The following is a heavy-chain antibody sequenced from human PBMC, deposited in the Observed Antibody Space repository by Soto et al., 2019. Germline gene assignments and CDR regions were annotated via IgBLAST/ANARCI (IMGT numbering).Heavy chain of an antibody. D-gene: IGHD3-16*01. J-gene: IGHJ4*02. CDR1: GFSLSTSGVG. Sequence: QITLKESGPTLVKPTQTLTLTCTFSGFSLSTSGVGVGWIRQPPRKALEWLALIYLDDAKHYSPSLKSRLTITKDTSKNQVVLIMTNMDPLDTATNYCANKGGGDRILDYWGQGTLVTVSS. CDR3: ANKGGGDRILDY. CDR2: IYLDDAK. V-gene: IGHV2-5*02.